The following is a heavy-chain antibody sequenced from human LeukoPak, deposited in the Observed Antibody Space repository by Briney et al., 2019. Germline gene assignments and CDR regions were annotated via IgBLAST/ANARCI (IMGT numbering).Heavy chain of an antibody. CDR2: IDWDDDK. V-gene: IGHV2-70*04. CDR1: GFSLSTNGMR. D-gene: IGHD3-10*01. CDR3: ARMSRSNGPFDY. J-gene: IGHJ4*02. Sequence: SGPTLVEPTQTLTLTCTFSGFSLSTNGMRVDWIRQPPGKALEWLARIDWDDDKFYSTSLKTRLTISKDASRDQVVFTMTNMDPVDTATYYCARMSRSNGPFDYWGQGTLVTVSS.